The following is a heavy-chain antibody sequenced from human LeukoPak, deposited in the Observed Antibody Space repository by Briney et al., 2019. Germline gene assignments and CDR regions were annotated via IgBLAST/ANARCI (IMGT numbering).Heavy chain of an antibody. CDR1: GGSVSSGSYY. Sequence: SETLSLTCTVSGGSVSSGSYYWSWIRQPPGKGLEWIGYIYYSGGTNYNPSLKSRVTISVDTSKNQFSLKLSSVTAADTAVYYCARGRSSFFDYWGQGTLVTVSS. V-gene: IGHV4-61*01. CDR2: IYYSGGT. D-gene: IGHD6-19*01. J-gene: IGHJ4*02. CDR3: ARGRSSFFDY.